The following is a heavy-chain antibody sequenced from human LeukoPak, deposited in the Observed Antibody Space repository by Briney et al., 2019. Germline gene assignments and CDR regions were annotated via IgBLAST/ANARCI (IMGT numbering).Heavy chain of an antibody. V-gene: IGHV1-2*06. D-gene: IGHD2/OR15-2a*01. CDR1: GYTFTGYY. CDR2: INPNSGGT. CDR3: ARAQEISDYYYYYGMDV. Sequence: ASVKVSCKASGYTFTGYYMHWVRQAPGQGLEWMGRINPNSGGTNYAQKFQGRVTMTRDTSISTAYMELSRLRSDDTAVYYCARAQEISDYYYYYGMDVWGQGTTVTVSS. J-gene: IGHJ6*02.